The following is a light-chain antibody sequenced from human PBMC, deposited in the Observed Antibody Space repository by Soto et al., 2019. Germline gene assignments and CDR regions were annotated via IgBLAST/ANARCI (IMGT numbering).Light chain of an antibody. Sequence: EIVLTQSPGTLSLSPGERATLSCRASQSVSSSYLAWYQKKPGQAPRLLIYDASSRATGIPDRFSGSGSGTDFTLTSSRLEPEDFGVYYCQQYGSSPTFGGGTKVEIK. CDR2: DAS. J-gene: IGKJ4*01. CDR1: QSVSSSY. V-gene: IGKV3-20*01. CDR3: QQYGSSPT.